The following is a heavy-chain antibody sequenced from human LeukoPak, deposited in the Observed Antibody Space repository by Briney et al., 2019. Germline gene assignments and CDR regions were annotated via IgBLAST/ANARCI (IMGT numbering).Heavy chain of an antibody. CDR2: IIPIFGTA. D-gene: IGHD6-6*01. V-gene: IGHV1-69*01. J-gene: IGHJ3*02. CDR1: GGTFSSYA. CDR3: ARDRGAARPPAFDI. Sequence: SVKVSCKASGGTFSSYAISWVRHAPGQGLEWMGGIIPIFGTANYAQKFQGRVTITADESTSTAYMELSSLRSEDTAVYYCARDRGAARPPAFDIWGQGTMVTVSS.